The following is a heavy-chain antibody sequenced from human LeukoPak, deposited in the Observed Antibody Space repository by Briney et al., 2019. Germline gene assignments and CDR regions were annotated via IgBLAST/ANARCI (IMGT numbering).Heavy chain of an antibody. D-gene: IGHD4-11*01. CDR2: ITSSSSHI. J-gene: IGHJ6*03. CDR3: ATLMMGATVTTFHYYCMDV. CDR1: GFTFSRYS. V-gene: IGHV3-21*01. Sequence: PGGSLRLSCAATGFTFSRYSIDWVRQAPGKGLERVASITSSSSHIYYADSVKGRVTISRDNAKNSLYLQMNSLRAEDTAIYYCATLMMGATVTTFHYYCMDVWGVGTTVTVSS.